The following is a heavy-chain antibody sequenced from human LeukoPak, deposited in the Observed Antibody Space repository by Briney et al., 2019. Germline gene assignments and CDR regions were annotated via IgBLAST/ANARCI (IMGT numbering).Heavy chain of an antibody. V-gene: IGHV1-46*01. CDR2: INPSGGST. Sequence: ASVKVSCKASGYTFTSYYMHWVRQAPGQGLEWMGIINPSGGSTSYAQKFQGRVTMTRDMSTSTVYMELSSLRSKDTAVYYCARGLPTYYYDSSGYSLFDYWGQGTLVTVSS. J-gene: IGHJ4*02. CDR1: GYTFTSYY. CDR3: ARGLPTYYYDSSGYSLFDY. D-gene: IGHD3-22*01.